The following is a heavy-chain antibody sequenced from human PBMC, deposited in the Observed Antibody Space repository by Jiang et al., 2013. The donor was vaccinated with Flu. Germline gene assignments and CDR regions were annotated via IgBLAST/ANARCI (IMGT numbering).Heavy chain of an antibody. CDR3: ARDWETMVRGEKEAYYYYGMDV. CDR1: GGTFSSYA. J-gene: IGHJ6*02. V-gene: IGHV1-69*01. Sequence: SGAEVKKPGSSVKVSCKASGGTFSSYAISWVRQAPGQGLEWMGGIIPIFGTANYAQKFQGRVTITADESTSTAYMELSSLRSEDTAVYYCARDWETMVRGEKEAYYYYGMDVWGQGTTVTVSS. CDR2: IIPIFGTA. D-gene: IGHD3-10*01.